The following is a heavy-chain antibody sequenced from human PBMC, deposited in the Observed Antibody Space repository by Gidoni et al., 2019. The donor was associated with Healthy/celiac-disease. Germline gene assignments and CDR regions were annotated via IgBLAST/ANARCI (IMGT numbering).Heavy chain of an antibody. CDR3: ARGAFVVVTATVDY. J-gene: IGHJ4*02. CDR2: ISYDGRNK. Sequence: QVQLVESGGGVVQPGRSLRLSCAASGFTFSSYAMHWVRQAPGKGLEWVAVISYDGRNKYYADSVKGRFTISRDNSKNTLYLQMNSLRAEDTAVYYCARGAFVVVTATVDYWGQGTLVTVSS. D-gene: IGHD2-21*02. CDR1: GFTFSSYA. V-gene: IGHV3-30*04.